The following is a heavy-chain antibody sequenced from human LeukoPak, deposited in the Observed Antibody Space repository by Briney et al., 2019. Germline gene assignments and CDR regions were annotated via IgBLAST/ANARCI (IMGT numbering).Heavy chain of an antibody. V-gene: IGHV4-61*02. J-gene: IGHJ4*02. Sequence: SETLCLTCTVSGGSISSGSYYWSWIRQPAGKGLEWIGRIYTSGGTNYNPSLKSRATISVDTSKNQFSLKLSSVTAADTAVYYCASGTPLDYWGQGTLVTVSS. CDR3: ASGTPLDY. D-gene: IGHD1-1*01. CDR1: GGSISSGSYY. CDR2: IYTSGGT.